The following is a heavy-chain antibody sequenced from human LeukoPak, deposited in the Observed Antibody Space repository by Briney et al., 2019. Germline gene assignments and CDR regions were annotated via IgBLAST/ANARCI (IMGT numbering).Heavy chain of an antibody. CDR3: ARRHDLYYGDPYYFDY. D-gene: IGHD4-17*01. Sequence: GESLKISCKGSGYSFTSYWIGWVRQMPGKGLEWMGIIYPGDSGTRYSPSFQGQVTISADKSISTAYLQWSSLKASDTAMYYCARRHDLYYGDPYYFDYWGQGTLVTVSS. J-gene: IGHJ4*02. CDR2: IYPGDSGT. CDR1: GYSFTSYW. V-gene: IGHV5-51*01.